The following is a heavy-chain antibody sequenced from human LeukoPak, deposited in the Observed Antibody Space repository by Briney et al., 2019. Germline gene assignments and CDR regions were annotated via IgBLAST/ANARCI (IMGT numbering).Heavy chain of an antibody. J-gene: IGHJ5*02. V-gene: IGHV4-39*01. CDR2: IYYSGST. CDR1: GVSISTTSYY. CDR3: ASPTIFGVVPAGP. Sequence: PSETLSLTCTVSGVSISTTSYYWGWIRQPPAKGLEGIVNIYYSGSTNYNPSLKSRVTISIDPSNNQFSLKLSSVTAADTAVYFCASPTIFGVVPAGPWGQGASVIVSS. D-gene: IGHD3-3*01.